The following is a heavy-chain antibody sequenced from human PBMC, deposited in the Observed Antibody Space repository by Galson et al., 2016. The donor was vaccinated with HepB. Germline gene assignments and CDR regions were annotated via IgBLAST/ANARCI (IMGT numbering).Heavy chain of an antibody. D-gene: IGHD3-10*01. Sequence: SVKVSCKASGYPFTTNGITWVRQAPGQGLEWMGWISAHNGDTNSPQKFQGRVTLTTDTSTRTAYMELRSLKSDDTAVYYCARDRDRRLDYWGQGTLVTVS. CDR1: GYPFTTNG. J-gene: IGHJ4*02. V-gene: IGHV1-18*04. CDR2: ISAHNGDT. CDR3: ARDRDRRLDY.